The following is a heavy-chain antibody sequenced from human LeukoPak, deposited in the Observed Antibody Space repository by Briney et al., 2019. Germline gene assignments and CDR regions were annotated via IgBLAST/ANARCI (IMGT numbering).Heavy chain of an antibody. D-gene: IGHD3-10*01. CDR3: VRTARVFDY. CDR1: GASMTTTY. J-gene: IGHJ4*02. CDR2: IYYAGDT. Sequence: WETLSLTCSVSGASMTTTYWSWVRQPPGKGLEVIGYIYYAGDTKHNPSLRSRVTLSLDTSKNQFSLELRSVTAADTAVYYCVRTARVFDYWGQGILVTVSS. V-gene: IGHV4-59*13.